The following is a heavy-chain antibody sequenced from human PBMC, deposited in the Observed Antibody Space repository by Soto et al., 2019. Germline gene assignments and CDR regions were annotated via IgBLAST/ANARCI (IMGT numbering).Heavy chain of an antibody. Sequence: QVVLLQSGADVKEPGSSVNISCKTFGDVFSTDTINWVRQAPGQGLLWMGSIIPFLNLSNIEPTFMDRLSITADESTGTAYPTLRDITHQDTAIYFCATVGAQTDHWGHGARIIVSS. CDR1: GDVFSTDT. V-gene: IGHV1-69*09. J-gene: IGHJ5*02. CDR2: IIPFLNLS. CDR3: ATVGAQTDH. D-gene: IGHD3-16*01.